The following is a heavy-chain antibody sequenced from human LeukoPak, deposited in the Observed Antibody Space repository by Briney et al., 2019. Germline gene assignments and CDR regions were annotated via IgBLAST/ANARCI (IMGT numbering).Heavy chain of an antibody. Sequence: NPSETLSLTCAVYGGSFSGYYWSRIRQPPGKGLEWIGEINHSGSTNYNPSLKSRVTISVDTSKNQFSLKLSSVTAADTAVYYCARTPWIAADYFDYWGQGTLVTVSS. J-gene: IGHJ4*02. D-gene: IGHD6-13*01. CDR3: ARTPWIAADYFDY. CDR2: INHSGST. CDR1: GGSFSGYY. V-gene: IGHV4-34*01.